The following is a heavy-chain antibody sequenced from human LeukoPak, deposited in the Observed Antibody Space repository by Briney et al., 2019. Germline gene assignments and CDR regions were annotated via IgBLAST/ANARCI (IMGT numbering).Heavy chain of an antibody. V-gene: IGHV3-23*01. CDR3: AKDRNAWPTNFDS. J-gene: IGHJ4*02. Sequence: PGGSLRLSCAASGFTFSTYAVNSVRQAPGKWLEWVSAISSSGGTTYYAASVKGRFSISRDNSKNTLYLRMNSLKAEDTAIYYCAKDRNAWPTNFDSWGQGTLVTVSA. D-gene: IGHD5-24*01. CDR1: GFTFSTYA. CDR2: ISSSGGTT.